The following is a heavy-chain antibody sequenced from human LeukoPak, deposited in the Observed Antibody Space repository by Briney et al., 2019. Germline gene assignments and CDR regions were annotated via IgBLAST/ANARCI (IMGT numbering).Heavy chain of an antibody. Sequence: ASVKVSCKASGGTFSSYAISWVRQAPGQGLEWMGGIIPIFGTANYAQKFQGRVTITTDESTSTAYMELSSLRSEDTAVYYCATAGRYYYDSSGSYPGYWGQGTLVTVSS. J-gene: IGHJ4*02. CDR1: GGTFSSYA. CDR3: ATAGRYYYDSSGSYPGY. D-gene: IGHD3-22*01. CDR2: IIPIFGTA. V-gene: IGHV1-69*05.